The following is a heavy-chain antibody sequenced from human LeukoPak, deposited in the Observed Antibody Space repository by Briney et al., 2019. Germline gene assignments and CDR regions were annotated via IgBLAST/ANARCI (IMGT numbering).Heavy chain of an antibody. CDR1: GGSFSGYY. CDR2: INHSGST. J-gene: IGHJ4*02. D-gene: IGHD3-10*01. V-gene: IGHV4-34*01. Sequence: SETLSLTCAVYGGSFSGYYWSWIRQPPGKGLEWIGEINHSGSTNYNPSLKSRVTISVDTSKNQLSLKLSSVTAADTAVYYCASEVRGVAAYWGQGTLVTVSS. CDR3: ASEVRGVAAY.